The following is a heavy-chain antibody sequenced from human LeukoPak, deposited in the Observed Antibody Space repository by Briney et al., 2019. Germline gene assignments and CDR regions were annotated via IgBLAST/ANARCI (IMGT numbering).Heavy chain of an antibody. CDR2: IYYSGST. Sequence: SETLSLTCTVSGGSISSYYWSWIRQPPGKGLEWTGYIYYSGSTNYNPSLKSRVTISLDTSKNQFSLKLSSVTAADTAVYYCARLGYCSGGSCYSDQGFDYWGQGTLVTVSS. D-gene: IGHD2-15*01. V-gene: IGHV4-59*08. CDR1: GGSISSYY. CDR3: ARLGYCSGGSCYSDQGFDY. J-gene: IGHJ4*02.